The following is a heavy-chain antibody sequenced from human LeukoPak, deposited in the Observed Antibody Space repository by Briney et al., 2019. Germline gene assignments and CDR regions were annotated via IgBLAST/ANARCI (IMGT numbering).Heavy chain of an antibody. CDR1: GFTFSSYW. CDR3: AKDSGLGSAFDY. V-gene: IGHV3-30*18. Sequence: GGSLRLSCAASGFTFSSYWMHWVRQAPGKGLEWVAVISYDGSNKYYADSVKGRFTISRDNSKNTLYLQMNSLRAEDTAVYYCAKDSGLGSAFDYWGQGTLVTVSS. CDR2: ISYDGSNK. D-gene: IGHD3-10*01. J-gene: IGHJ4*02.